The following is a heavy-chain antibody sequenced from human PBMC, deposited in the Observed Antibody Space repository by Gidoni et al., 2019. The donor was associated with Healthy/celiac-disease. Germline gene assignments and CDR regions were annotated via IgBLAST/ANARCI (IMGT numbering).Heavy chain of an antibody. V-gene: IGHV4-31*03. CDR3: ARVKAYGGNFGRDFDY. J-gene: IGHJ4*02. D-gene: IGHD2-21*02. CDR2: IYYSGST. Sequence: QVQLQESGPGLVKPSQTMSPTCTVSGGSISSGGYYWSWIRQHPGKGLEWIGYIYYSGSTYYNPSLKSRVTISVDTSKNQFSLKLSSVTAADTAVYYCARVKAYGGNFGRDFDYWGQGTLVTVSS. CDR1: GGSISSGGYY.